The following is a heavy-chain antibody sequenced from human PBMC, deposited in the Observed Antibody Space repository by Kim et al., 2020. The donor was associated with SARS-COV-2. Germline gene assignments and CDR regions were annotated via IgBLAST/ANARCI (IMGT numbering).Heavy chain of an antibody. D-gene: IGHD6-19*01. V-gene: IGHV4-34*01. CDR1: GGSFSGYY. Sequence: SETLSLTCAVYGGSFSGYYWSWIRQPPGKGLEWIGEINHSGSTNYNPSLKSRVTISVDTSKNQFSLKLSSVTAADTAMYYCARGNGIAVAGTLWFDPWGQGTLVTVSS. CDR2: INHSGST. CDR3: ARGNGIAVAGTLWFDP. J-gene: IGHJ5*02.